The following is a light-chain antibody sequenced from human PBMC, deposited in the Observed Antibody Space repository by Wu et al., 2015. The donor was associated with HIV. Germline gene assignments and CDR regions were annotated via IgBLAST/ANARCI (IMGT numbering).Light chain of an antibody. CDR2: AAS. Sequence: QMSQSPSFVSASVGDRVTITCRAAQDISSWLAWYQMKPGKAPKLLISAASTLQSGVPSRFSASRSGTEFTLTINSLQPEDIATYYCRHRHSWPFTFGPGTKVDLK. CDR1: QDISSW. CDR3: RHRHSWPFT. V-gene: IGKV1-12*01. J-gene: IGKJ3*01.